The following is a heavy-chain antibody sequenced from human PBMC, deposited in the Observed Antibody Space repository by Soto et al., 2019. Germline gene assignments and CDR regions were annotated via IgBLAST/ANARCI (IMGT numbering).Heavy chain of an antibody. J-gene: IGHJ3*02. Sequence: SETLSLTCTVSGGSISSYYWSWIRQPPGKGLEWIGYIYYSGSTNYNPSLKSRVTISVDTPKNQFSLKLSSVTAADTAVYYCASNYYDSSGYYLHDAFDIWGQGTMVTVSS. CDR2: IYYSGST. CDR1: GGSISSYY. D-gene: IGHD3-22*01. CDR3: ASNYYDSSGYYLHDAFDI. V-gene: IGHV4-59*01.